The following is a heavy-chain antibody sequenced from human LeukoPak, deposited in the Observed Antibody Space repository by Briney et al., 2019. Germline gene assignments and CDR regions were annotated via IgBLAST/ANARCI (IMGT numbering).Heavy chain of an antibody. CDR1: GYTFTGYY. Sequence: ASVKVSCKASGYTFTGYYMHWVRQAPGQGLEWMGWINPNSGGTNYAQKFQGRVTMTRDTSISTAYMELSRLRSDDTAVYYCARETYYYGSGRVGPNMDVWGKGTTVTISS. D-gene: IGHD3-10*01. CDR2: INPNSGGT. CDR3: ARETYYYGSGRVGPNMDV. J-gene: IGHJ6*03. V-gene: IGHV1-2*02.